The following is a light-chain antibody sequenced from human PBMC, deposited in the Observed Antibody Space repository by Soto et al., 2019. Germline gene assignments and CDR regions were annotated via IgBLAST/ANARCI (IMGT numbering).Light chain of an antibody. CDR3: QQYYSYPRT. CDR1: QSVLYSSNNKNY. CDR2: WAS. Sequence: DIVMTQSPDSLAVSLGERATINCKSSQSVLYSSNNKNYLAWYQQKLGQPPKLLIYWASTRESGVPDRFSGSGSGTDFTLTISCLQSEDFATYYCQQYYSYPRTFGQGTKVEIK. V-gene: IGKV4-1*01. J-gene: IGKJ1*01.